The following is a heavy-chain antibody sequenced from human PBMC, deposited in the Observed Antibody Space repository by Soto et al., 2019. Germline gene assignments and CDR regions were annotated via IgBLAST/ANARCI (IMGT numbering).Heavy chain of an antibody. CDR3: ARTPDHDYISTYLDV. V-gene: IGHV1-18*01. D-gene: IGHD3-16*01. CDR1: GYTFTSYG. J-gene: IGHJ6*03. Sequence: ASVKVSCKASGYTFTSYGISWVRQAPGQGLEWMGWISAYNGNTNYAQKLQGRVTMTTDTSTSTAYMELRSLRSDDTAVYYCARTPDHDYISTYLDVWGKGTTVTVSS. CDR2: ISAYNGNT.